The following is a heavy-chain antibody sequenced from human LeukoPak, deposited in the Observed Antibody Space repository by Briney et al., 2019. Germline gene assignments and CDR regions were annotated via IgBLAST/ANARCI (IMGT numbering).Heavy chain of an antibody. V-gene: IGHV3-74*01. CDR3: ARVSVVTDY. CDR2: INSDGRTT. Sequence: GGSLRLSCAASGFTFSSYWMHWVRQAPGKGLVWVSRINSDGRTTTYADSVKGRFTISRDNANNTLYLQMNSLRAEDTAVYYCARVSVVTDYWGQGTLVTVSS. CDR1: GFTFSSYW. D-gene: IGHD2-21*02. J-gene: IGHJ4*02.